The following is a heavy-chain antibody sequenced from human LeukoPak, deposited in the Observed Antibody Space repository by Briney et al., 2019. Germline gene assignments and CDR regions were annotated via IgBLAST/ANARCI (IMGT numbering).Heavy chain of an antibody. CDR1: GGTFSSYA. Sequence: ASVKVSCKASGGTFSSYAINWVRQATGQGLEWMGWMNPNSGNTGYAQKFQGRVTMTRNTSISTAYMELSSLRSEDTAVYYCARAPTYVDDAFDIWGQGTMVTVSS. CDR2: MNPNSGNT. D-gene: IGHD3-16*01. V-gene: IGHV1-8*02. CDR3: ARAPTYVDDAFDI. J-gene: IGHJ3*02.